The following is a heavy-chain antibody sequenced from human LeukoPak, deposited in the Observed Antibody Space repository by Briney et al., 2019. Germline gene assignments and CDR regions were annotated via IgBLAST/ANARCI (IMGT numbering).Heavy chain of an antibody. D-gene: IGHD1-26*01. J-gene: IGHJ4*02. CDR2: INHSGST. V-gene: IGHV4-34*01. CDR3: ARGQRGGSYYLDRRFQPFDY. CDR1: GLSFSDYY. Sequence: PSETLSLTCGVYGLSFSDYYWSWIRQPPGKGLEWIGEINHSGSTNYNPSLKSRVIISVDTSKNQFSLKLSSVTAADTAVYYCARGQRGGSYYLDRRFQPFDYWGQGTLVTVSS.